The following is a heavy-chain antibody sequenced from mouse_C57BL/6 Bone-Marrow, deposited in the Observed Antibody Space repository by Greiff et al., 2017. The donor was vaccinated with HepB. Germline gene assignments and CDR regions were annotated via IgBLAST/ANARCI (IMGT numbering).Heavy chain of an antibody. J-gene: IGHJ2*01. D-gene: IGHD1-1*01. CDR3: ARSGVITTVASDY. CDR1: GYTFTSYW. V-gene: IGHV1-55*01. Sequence: VQLQQPGAELVKPGASVKMSCKASGYTFTSYWITWVKQRPGQGLEWIGDIYPGSGSTNYNEKFKSKATLTVDTSSSTAYMQLSSLTSEDSAVYYCARSGVITTVASDYWGQGTTLTVSS. CDR2: IYPGSGST.